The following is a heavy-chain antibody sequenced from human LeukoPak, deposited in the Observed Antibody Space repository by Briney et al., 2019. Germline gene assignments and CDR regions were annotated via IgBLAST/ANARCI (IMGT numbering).Heavy chain of an antibody. Sequence: GGSLRLSCAASGFTFSSYSMNWVRQAPGKGLEWASSISSSSSYIYYADSVKGRFTISRDNAKNSLYLQMNSLRAEDTAVYYCARGRGSSGYYLDYWGQGTLVTVSS. CDR2: ISSSSSYI. V-gene: IGHV3-21*01. CDR3: ARGRGSSGYYLDY. J-gene: IGHJ4*02. D-gene: IGHD3-22*01. CDR1: GFTFSSYS.